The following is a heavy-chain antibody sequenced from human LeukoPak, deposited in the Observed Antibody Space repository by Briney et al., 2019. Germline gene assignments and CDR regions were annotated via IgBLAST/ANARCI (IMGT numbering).Heavy chain of an antibody. CDR2: ISTTGYTI. D-gene: IGHD4-17*01. J-gene: IGHJ6*03. Sequence: GGSLRLSCEASGFTFSDFYMSWIRQAPGQGLEWLSYISTTGYTIYYADSVKGRFTISRDNNQNSLFLQMDSLRVEDTAVYYCARDYASEYMDVWGKGTTLTVSS. V-gene: IGHV3-11*04. CDR1: GFTFSDFY. CDR3: ARDYASEYMDV.